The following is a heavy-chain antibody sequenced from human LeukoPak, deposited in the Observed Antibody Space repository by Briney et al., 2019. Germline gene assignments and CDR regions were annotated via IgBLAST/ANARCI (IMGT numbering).Heavy chain of an antibody. CDR2: IRYDGSNK. V-gene: IGHV3-30*02. J-gene: IGHJ4*02. D-gene: IGHD2-2*01. CDR3: AKVPEDIVVVPAAYPYYFDY. CDR1: GFTFSSYG. Sequence: GGSLRLSCAASGFTFSSYGMHWVRQAPGKGLEWVAFIRYDGSNKYYADSVKGRFTISRDNSKNTLYLQMNSLRAEDTAVYYCAKVPEDIVVVPAAYPYYFDYWGQGALVTVSS.